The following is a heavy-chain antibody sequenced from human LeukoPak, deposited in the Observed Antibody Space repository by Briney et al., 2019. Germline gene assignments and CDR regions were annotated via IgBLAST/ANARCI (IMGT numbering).Heavy chain of an antibody. CDR1: GFTFSSYS. J-gene: IGHJ4*02. V-gene: IGHV3-48*01. D-gene: IGHD3-22*01. Sequence: GGSLRLSCAASGFTFSSYSMNWVRQAPGKGLEWVSYITSSSSTIYYADSVKGRFTISRDNAKNSLYLQMNSLRAEDTAVYYCATVRGYYDSSGPYYFNYWGRGTVVTVSS. CDR2: ITSSSSTI. CDR3: ATVRGYYDSSGPYYFNY.